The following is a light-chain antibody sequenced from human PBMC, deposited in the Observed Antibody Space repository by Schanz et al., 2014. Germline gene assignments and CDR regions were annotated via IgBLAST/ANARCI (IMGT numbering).Light chain of an antibody. V-gene: IGKV3D-15*01. Sequence: EIVMTQSPATLSVSPGERATLSCRASQSVSSNLAWYQQKPGQAPRLLIYGASSRATGIPDRFSGSGSGTDFTLTISSLQAEDVAVYYCQQYYSLPLTFGGGTKVEVK. CDR2: GAS. J-gene: IGKJ4*01. CDR1: QSVSSN. CDR3: QQYYSLPLT.